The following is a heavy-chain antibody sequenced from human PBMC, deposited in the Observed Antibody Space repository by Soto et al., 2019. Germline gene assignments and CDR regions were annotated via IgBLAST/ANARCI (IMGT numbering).Heavy chain of an antibody. D-gene: IGHD3-3*01. CDR3: ARASRITIFGVVSSWIDYFDY. Sequence: QVQLVESGGGLVKPGGSLRLSCVASGFTFSDYYMSWIRQAPGKGLEWVSHISSSGSTIYYADSVKGRFTISRDNAKNSLYLQMNSLRAEDTAVYYCARASRITIFGVVSSWIDYFDYWGQGTLVTVSS. CDR1: GFTFSDYY. V-gene: IGHV3-11*01. J-gene: IGHJ4*02. CDR2: ISSSGSTI.